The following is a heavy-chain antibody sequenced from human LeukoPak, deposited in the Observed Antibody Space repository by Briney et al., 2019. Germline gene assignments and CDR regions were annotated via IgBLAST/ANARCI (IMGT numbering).Heavy chain of an antibody. CDR1: GYSFTSYW. CDR3: ARPNWARGYFDC. J-gene: IGHJ4*02. CDR2: IYPDDSDT. Sequence: GESLKISCKGSGYSFTSYWIAWVRQMPGKGLEWMGIIYPDDSDTRYSPSFQGQVTMSADKSISTAYLQWSSLKASDTAMYYCARPNWARGYFDCWGQGTLVTVSS. D-gene: IGHD3-16*01. V-gene: IGHV5-51*01.